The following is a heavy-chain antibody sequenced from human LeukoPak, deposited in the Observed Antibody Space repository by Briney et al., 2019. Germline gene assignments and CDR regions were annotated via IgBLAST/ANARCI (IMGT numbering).Heavy chain of an antibody. CDR1: RYTLTALS. D-gene: IGHD1-26*01. Sequence: ALNVSCTLSRYTLTALSVHWVRQAPGHGREWLGGFDPEVGETIYAQKFQGRVTMTEDTSTDTAYMELSSLRSEDTAVYYCATRTYSESYMAGWFDPWGQGTLVTVSS. V-gene: IGHV1-24*01. CDR3: ATRTYSESYMAGWFDP. J-gene: IGHJ5*02. CDR2: FDPEVGET.